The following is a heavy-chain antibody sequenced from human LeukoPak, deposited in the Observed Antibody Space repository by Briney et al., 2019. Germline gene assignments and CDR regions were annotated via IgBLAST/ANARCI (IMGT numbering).Heavy chain of an antibody. D-gene: IGHD3-3*01. CDR3: ARFNFWSGYYDY. J-gene: IGHJ4*02. Sequence: TSETLSLTCTVSGGSISSYYWSWIRQPSGKGLGWIGYIYYSGSTNYNPSLKSRVTISVDTSKNQFSLKLSSVTAADTAVYYCARFNFWSGYYDYWGQGTLVTVSS. V-gene: IGHV4-59*01. CDR2: IYYSGST. CDR1: GGSISSYY.